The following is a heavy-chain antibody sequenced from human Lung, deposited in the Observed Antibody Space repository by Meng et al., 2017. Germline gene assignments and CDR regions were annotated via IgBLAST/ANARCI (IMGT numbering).Heavy chain of an antibody. V-gene: IGHV4-30-4*01. CDR1: GGSISRSNYY. CDR3: ARGQKGYFDL. CDR2: IYNSGST. Sequence: QVKPQGPGPGLLNPSPPLPLPCTVSGGSISRSNYYWSWIRQPPGKGLEWSGHIYNSGSTYYNPSLKSRITISVDTSKNQFSLKLSSVTAADTAVYYCARGQKGYFDLWGRGTLVTVSS. J-gene: IGHJ2*01.